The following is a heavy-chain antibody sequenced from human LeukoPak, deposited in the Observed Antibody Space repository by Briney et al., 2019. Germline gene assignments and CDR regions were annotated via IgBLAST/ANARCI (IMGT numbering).Heavy chain of an antibody. CDR3: AKDRRGCTNGVCYTDYYGMDV. CDR2: ISYDGSNK. J-gene: IGHJ6*02. V-gene: IGHV3-30-3*01. Sequence: GGSLRLSCAASGFTFSSYAMHWVRQAPGKGLEWVAVISYDGSNKYYADSVKGRFTISRDNSKNTLYLQMNSLRAEDTAVYYCAKDRRGCTNGVCYTDYYGMDVWGQGTTVTVSS. D-gene: IGHD2-8*01. CDR1: GFTFSSYA.